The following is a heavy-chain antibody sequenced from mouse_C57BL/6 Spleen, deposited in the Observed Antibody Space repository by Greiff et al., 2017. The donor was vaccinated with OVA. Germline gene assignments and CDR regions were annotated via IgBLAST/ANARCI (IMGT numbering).Heavy chain of an antibody. CDR2: IYPGDGDT. D-gene: IGHD3-2*02. J-gene: IGHJ4*01. Sequence: VQLQQSGPELVKPGASVKISCKASGYAFSSSWMNWVKQRPGKGLEWIGRIYPGDGDTNYNGKFKGKATLTADKSSSTAYMQLSSLTSEDSAVYFCATGSSGYDAMDYWGQGTSVTVSS. CDR3: ATGSSGYDAMDY. CDR1: GYAFSSSW. V-gene: IGHV1-82*01.